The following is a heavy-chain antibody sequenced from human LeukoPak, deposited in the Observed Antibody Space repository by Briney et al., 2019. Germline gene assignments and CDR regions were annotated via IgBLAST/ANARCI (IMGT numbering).Heavy chain of an antibody. J-gene: IGHJ4*02. CDR3: ATDRAIGYSYGGIDY. D-gene: IGHD5-18*01. CDR1: GFTFSSYG. Sequence: PGRSLRLSCAASGFTFSSYGMHWVRQAPGKGLKGVAVISYDGSNTYFADSVKGRFTISRDNSKNTLYLQMNSLRAEDTALYYCATDRAIGYSYGGIDYWGQGALVTVSS. CDR2: ISYDGSNT. V-gene: IGHV3-30*03.